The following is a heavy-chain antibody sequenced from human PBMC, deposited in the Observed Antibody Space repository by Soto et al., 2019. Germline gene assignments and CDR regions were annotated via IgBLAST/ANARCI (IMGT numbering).Heavy chain of an antibody. CDR2: IYYGGNA. J-gene: IGHJ5*01. CDR1: GGSISSYY. Sequence: SETLSLTCTVPGGSISSYYWSWIRQPPGKGLEWIGYIYYGGNARYIPSLRSRVTISLDTSKNQFSLNLSSVTAADTAVYYCARGGNWFDSWGQGTLVTVSS. V-gene: IGHV4-59*01. D-gene: IGHD3-16*01. CDR3: ARGGNWFDS.